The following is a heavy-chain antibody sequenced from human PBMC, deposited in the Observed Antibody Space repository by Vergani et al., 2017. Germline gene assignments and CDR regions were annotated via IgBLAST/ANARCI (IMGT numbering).Heavy chain of an antibody. Sequence: QVQLVQSGAEVKKTGSSVKVSCKASGGTFSSYAISWVRQAPGQGLEWMGGVIPIFGTANYAQKFQGRVTITADESTSTAYMELSSLRSEDTAVYYCAFTSRSKYQLFDSWGQGTLVTVSS. V-gene: IGHV1-69*13. CDR2: VIPIFGTA. CDR1: GGTFSSYA. D-gene: IGHD2-2*01. J-gene: IGHJ4*02. CDR3: AFTSRSKYQLFDS.